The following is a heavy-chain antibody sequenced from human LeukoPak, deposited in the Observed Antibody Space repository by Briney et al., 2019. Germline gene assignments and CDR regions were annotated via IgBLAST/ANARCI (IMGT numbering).Heavy chain of an antibody. J-gene: IGHJ3*02. CDR2: ISSSGSTI. V-gene: IGHV3-48*03. D-gene: IGHD3-22*01. CDR3: ARADRSTYYYDSSGSNDAFDI. Sequence: GGSLRLSCAASGFTFSSYEMNWVRQAPGKGLEWVSYISSSGSTIYYADSVKGRFTISRDNAKNSLYLQMTSLRAEDTAVYYCARADRSTYYYDSSGSNDAFDIWGQGTMVTVSS. CDR1: GFTFSSYE.